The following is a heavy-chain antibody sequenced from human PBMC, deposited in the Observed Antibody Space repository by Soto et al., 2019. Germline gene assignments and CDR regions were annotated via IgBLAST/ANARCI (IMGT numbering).Heavy chain of an antibody. J-gene: IGHJ5*01. CDR2: ISSDGGTI. Sequence: PGGSLRLSCEASGFSFSTNAMNWVRQAPGKGPEWLSYISSDGGTIYYSNSVKGRFTISRDNTRNSLFLQMNSLRAEDTGFYYCALIRDSWGQGAQVTVSS. V-gene: IGHV3-48*03. CDR1: GFSFSTNA. CDR3: ALIRDS.